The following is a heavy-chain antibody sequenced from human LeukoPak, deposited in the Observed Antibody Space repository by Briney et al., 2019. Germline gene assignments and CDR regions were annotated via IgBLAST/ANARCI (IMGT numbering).Heavy chain of an antibody. CDR1: GFTFTSYG. Sequence: GGTLRLSCAASGFTFTSYGMSWVRQAPGKGLEWVSAISGSGGSTYYADSVKGRFTISRDNSKNTLFLQMNSLRAEDTAVYYCAAISSYYYMDVWGKGTTVTISS. J-gene: IGHJ6*03. D-gene: IGHD2-21*01. CDR3: AAISSYYYMDV. CDR2: ISGSGGST. V-gene: IGHV3-23*01.